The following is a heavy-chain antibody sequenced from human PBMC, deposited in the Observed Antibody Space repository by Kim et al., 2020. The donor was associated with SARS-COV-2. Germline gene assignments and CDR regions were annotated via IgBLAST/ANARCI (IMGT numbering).Heavy chain of an antibody. CDR3: AIGYDIWSGYFVY. D-gene: IGHD3-3*01. CDR1: GGSFSGYY. J-gene: IGHJ4*02. Sequence: SETLSLTCAVYGGSFSGYYWSWIRQPPGKGLEWIGEINHSGSTNYNPALKSRVTISVDTSKNRFSLKLSSVTAAVTAVYYCAIGYDIWSGYFVYWGQGTL. CDR2: INHSGST. V-gene: IGHV4-34*01.